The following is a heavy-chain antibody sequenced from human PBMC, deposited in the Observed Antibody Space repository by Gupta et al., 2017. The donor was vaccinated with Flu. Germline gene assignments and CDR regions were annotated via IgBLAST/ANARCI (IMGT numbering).Heavy chain of an antibody. J-gene: IGHJ1*01. CDR1: GDTFSSNT. V-gene: IGHV1-69*01. CDR3: VRLTPCGGDCYYFQH. CDR2: ILPVIGAT. Sequence: QVQLVQSGAEVKKSGSSVKVSCKASGDTFSSNTFSWVRQAPGQGLEWMGGILPVIGATNYAQEFQGRVTITADEATSTVYMEASSLKSDDTAVYYCVRLTPCGGDCYYFQHWGQGTLVTVPS. D-gene: IGHD2-21*02.